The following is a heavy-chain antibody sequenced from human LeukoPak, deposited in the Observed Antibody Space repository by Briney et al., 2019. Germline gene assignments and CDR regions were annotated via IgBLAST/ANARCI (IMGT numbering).Heavy chain of an antibody. Sequence: ASVKVSCKASGYTFTSYYIHWVRQAPGQGLEWMGIINPSGSTTSYAQKFQGRVTVTSDTSTSTVNMDLSSLRSEDTAVYYCAREAGDYGFDFWGQGTLVTVSS. D-gene: IGHD4-17*01. CDR2: INPSGSTT. CDR1: GYTFTSYY. V-gene: IGHV1-46*01. J-gene: IGHJ4*02. CDR3: AREAGDYGFDF.